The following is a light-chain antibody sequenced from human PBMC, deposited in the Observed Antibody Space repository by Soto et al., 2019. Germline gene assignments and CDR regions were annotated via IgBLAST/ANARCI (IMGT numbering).Light chain of an antibody. CDR3: QQYKNWPPLT. CDR2: GAF. V-gene: IGKV3-15*01. J-gene: IGKJ4*01. CDR1: QSVSSN. Sequence: EIVMTQSPATLSVSPGERATLSCRASQSVSSNLAWYQQKPGQAPRLLIYGAFTRATGIPGRFSGSGSGTEFPLTISSLQSEDFSTYYCQQYKNWPPLTFGGGTKVEIK.